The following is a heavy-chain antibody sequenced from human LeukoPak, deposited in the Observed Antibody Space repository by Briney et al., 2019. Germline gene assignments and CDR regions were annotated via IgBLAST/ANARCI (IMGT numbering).Heavy chain of an antibody. D-gene: IGHD2-21*02. CDR3: GLLSSSQTAMDV. J-gene: IGHJ6*02. CDR1: GFTFSNYW. Sequence: GGSLRLSCAASGFTFSNYWMSWVRQAPGKGLEWVANIKQDGSEKYYVDSVKGRFTTSRDNAKNSLYLQMNSLRAEDTAVYYCGLLSSSQTAMDVWGQGTAVTVSS. CDR2: IKQDGSEK. V-gene: IGHV3-7*01.